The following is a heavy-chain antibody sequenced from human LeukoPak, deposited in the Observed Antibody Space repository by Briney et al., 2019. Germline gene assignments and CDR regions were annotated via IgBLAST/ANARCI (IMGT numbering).Heavy chain of an antibody. CDR1: GFTFSSYG. D-gene: IGHD5-18*01. CDR3: AKDRRGYTYNFDY. Sequence: PGGSLRLSCAASGFTFSSYGMHWVRQAPGKGLEWVAVISNDGSNKYYADSVKGRFTVSRDNSKNTLYLQMNSLRAEDTAVFYCAKDRRGYTYNFDYWGQGALVTVSS. V-gene: IGHV3-30*18. J-gene: IGHJ4*02. CDR2: ISNDGSNK.